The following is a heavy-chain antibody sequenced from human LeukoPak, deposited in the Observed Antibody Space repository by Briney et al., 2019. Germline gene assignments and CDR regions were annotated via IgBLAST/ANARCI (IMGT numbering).Heavy chain of an antibody. D-gene: IGHD3-3*01. Sequence: SETLSLTCTVSGGSTSTYYWSWIRQPAGKGLEWIGRLSSSGTTNYNTSLKSRVTMSVDTSTNQLSLNLTSVTAADTAVYYCAREVSGSDYYRAYDYWGQGTLVTVSS. CDR3: AREVSGSDYYRAYDY. CDR2: LSSSGTT. J-gene: IGHJ4*02. CDR1: GGSTSTYY. V-gene: IGHV4-4*07.